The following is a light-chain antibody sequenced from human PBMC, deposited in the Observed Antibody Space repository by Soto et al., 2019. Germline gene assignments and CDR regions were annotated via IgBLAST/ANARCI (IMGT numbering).Light chain of an antibody. CDR2: KTS. CDR3: QQYNDYSST. V-gene: IGKV1-5*03. CDR1: QSISVW. Sequence: DIHMTQSPSTLSASVGDRVTITCRASQSISVWLAWYQQKPGKAPNLLIYKTSSLETGVPSRFSGSGSGTEFTLTISSLQPDDFAIYYCQQYNDYSSTFGQGTKVEIK. J-gene: IGKJ1*01.